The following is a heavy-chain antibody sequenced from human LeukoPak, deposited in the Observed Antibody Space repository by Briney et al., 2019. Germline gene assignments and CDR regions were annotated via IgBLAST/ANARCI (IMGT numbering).Heavy chain of an antibody. V-gene: IGHV4-61*01. D-gene: IGHD3-22*01. CDR3: ARELDYYDSSGYYYVWYFDL. CDR1: GGSVSSGSYY. CDR2: IYYSGST. J-gene: IGHJ2*01. Sequence: PSETLSLTCTVSGGSVSSGSYYWSWIRQPPGKGLGWIGYIYYSGSTNYNPSLKSRVTISVDTSKNQFSLKLSSVTAADTAVYYCARELDYYDSSGYYYVWYFDLWGRGTLVTVSS.